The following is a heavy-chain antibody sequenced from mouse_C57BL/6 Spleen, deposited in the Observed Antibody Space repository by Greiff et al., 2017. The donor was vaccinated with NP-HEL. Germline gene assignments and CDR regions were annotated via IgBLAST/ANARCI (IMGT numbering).Heavy chain of an antibody. Sequence: VKLQESGPGLVAPSQSLSITCTVSGFSLTSYGVHWVRQPPGKGLEWLVVIWSDGSTTYNSALKSRLSISKDNSKSQVFLKMNSLQTDDTAMYYCARHGDYGSSYFFDYWGQGTTLTVSS. V-gene: IGHV2-6-1*01. CDR2: IWSDGST. CDR3: ARHGDYGSSYFFDY. CDR1: GFSLTSYG. J-gene: IGHJ2*01. D-gene: IGHD1-1*01.